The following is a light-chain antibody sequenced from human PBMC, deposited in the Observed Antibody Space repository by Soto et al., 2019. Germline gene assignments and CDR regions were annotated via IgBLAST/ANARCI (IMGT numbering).Light chain of an antibody. V-gene: IGLV2-23*02. CDR1: GSDVGSYTL. J-gene: IGLJ1*01. CDR2: EVS. Sequence: QSVLTQPASVSGSPGQSITISCTGSGSDVGSYTLVSWYQQHPGKVPKLMIYEVSKRPSGVSVRFSGSRSGNTASLTISGLQAEDEADYFCWSYAGSFTYVFGTGTKVTVL. CDR3: WSYAGSFTYV.